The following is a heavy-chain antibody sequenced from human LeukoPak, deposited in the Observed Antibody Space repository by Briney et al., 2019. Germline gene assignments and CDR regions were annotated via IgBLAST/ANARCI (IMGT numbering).Heavy chain of an antibody. V-gene: IGHV3-66*01. CDR2: IYSGGST. Sequence: GGSLRLSCAASGFTVSSNYISWVRQAPGKGLEWVSVIYSGGSTYYADSVKGRFTISRDNSKNTLYLQMNSLRAEDTAVYYCARAGGCSSTSCYTGYWGQGTLVTVSS. CDR1: GFTVSSNY. J-gene: IGHJ4*02. D-gene: IGHD2-2*01. CDR3: ARAGGCSSTSCYTGY.